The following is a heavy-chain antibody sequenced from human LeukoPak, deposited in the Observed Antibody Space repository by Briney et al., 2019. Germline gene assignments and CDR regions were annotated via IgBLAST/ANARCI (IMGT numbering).Heavy chain of an antibody. Sequence: GGSLRLSCTASGFMFNTNWMSWVRQAPGKGLEWLANIKPDGREKYYVDSVRGRFTISRDNAENSVSLQINSLRAEDTAVYYCAGDYRFAFHICGQGTRVTVSS. CDR1: GFMFNTNW. V-gene: IGHV3-7*01. CDR2: IKPDGREK. J-gene: IGHJ3*02. CDR3: AGDYRFAFHI. D-gene: IGHD1-14*01.